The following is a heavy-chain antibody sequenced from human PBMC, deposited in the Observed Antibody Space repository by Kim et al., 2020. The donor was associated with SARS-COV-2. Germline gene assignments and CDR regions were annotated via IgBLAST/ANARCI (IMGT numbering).Heavy chain of an antibody. J-gene: IGHJ4*02. CDR3: ARDVGSSGWYSYFDY. V-gene: IGHV3-48*03. Sequence: GGSLRLSCAASGFTFSSYEMNWVRQAPGKGLEWVSYISSSGSTIYYADSVKGRFTISRDNAKNSLYLQMNSLRAEDTAVYYCARDVGSSGWYSYFDYWGQGTLVTVSS. CDR1: GFTFSSYE. CDR2: ISSSGSTI. D-gene: IGHD6-19*01.